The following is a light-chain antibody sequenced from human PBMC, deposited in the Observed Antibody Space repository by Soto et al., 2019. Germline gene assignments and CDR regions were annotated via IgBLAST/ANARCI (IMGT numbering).Light chain of an antibody. J-gene: IGKJ4*01. Sequence: DSQLTQSPSFLSSSIGDRVTITCRASQGISGYLAWYQQKPGKAPKLLIYAASTLQSGVPSRFSGSGSGTEFTLTISSLQPEDFATYYCQQLNSYPPSFGGGTKVDI. CDR2: AAS. CDR3: QQLNSYPPS. V-gene: IGKV1-9*01. CDR1: QGISGY.